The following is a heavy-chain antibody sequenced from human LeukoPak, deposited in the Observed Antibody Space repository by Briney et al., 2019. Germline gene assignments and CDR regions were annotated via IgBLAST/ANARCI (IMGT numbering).Heavy chain of an antibody. CDR1: GGSISSYY. D-gene: IGHD1/OR15-1a*01. J-gene: IGHJ5*02. Sequence: PSETLSLTCTVSGGSISSYYWSWIRQPPGKGLEWVGYIYYSGSTNYNPSLKSRVTISVDTSKNQFSLKLSSVTAADTAVYYCARVDWNNSYLDPWGQGTLVTVSS. V-gene: IGHV4-59*12. CDR3: ARVDWNNSYLDP. CDR2: IYYSGST.